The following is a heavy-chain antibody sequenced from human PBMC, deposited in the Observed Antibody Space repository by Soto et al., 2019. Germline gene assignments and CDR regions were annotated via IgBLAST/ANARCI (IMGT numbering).Heavy chain of an antibody. CDR2: IHYSGSI. CDR3: AREDDGGDRDYYGLDV. D-gene: IGHD2-21*02. CDR1: GGSISYEYYH. Sequence: QVQLQQSGPGLVKPSRTLSLTCTVSGGSISYEYYHWTWIRQSPGKGLEWIGYIHYSGSIIYNPSFKSRVTISVDTSKNQFSLQLSSVTAADTAVYFCAREDDGGDRDYYGLDVWGQGTTVTVSS. J-gene: IGHJ6*02. V-gene: IGHV4-30-4*08.